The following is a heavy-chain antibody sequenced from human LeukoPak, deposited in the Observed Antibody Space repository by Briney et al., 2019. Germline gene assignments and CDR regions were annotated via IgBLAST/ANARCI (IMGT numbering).Heavy chain of an antibody. D-gene: IGHD3-10*01. J-gene: IGHJ4*02. V-gene: IGHV1-18*04. Sequence: GASVTLSLTAAGYTFTTYGISWVRQAPGPGREWMGWISGYNGNTNYAQKVQGRVTMTTDTSTSTAYMELRSLRSDDTAVYYCAREVWFGDLPERTPDFWGQGTLVTVSS. CDR2: ISGYNGNT. CDR3: AREVWFGDLPERTPDF. CDR1: GYTFTTYG.